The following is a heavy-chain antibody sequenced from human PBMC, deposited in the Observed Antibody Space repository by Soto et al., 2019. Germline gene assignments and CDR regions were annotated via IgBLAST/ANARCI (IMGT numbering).Heavy chain of an antibody. Sequence: PGGSQRLSCAASGFNFATYSMSWVRQAPGKGLEWVAGISDGVDRAYYGDSVKGRFTISRDTSKNMLYLHMNSLRAEDTAIYYCARYTAVADPYYFDYWGQGTLVTVSS. D-gene: IGHD6-19*01. CDR3: ARYTAVADPYYFDY. CDR2: ISDGVDRA. V-gene: IGHV3-23*01. J-gene: IGHJ4*02. CDR1: GFNFATYS.